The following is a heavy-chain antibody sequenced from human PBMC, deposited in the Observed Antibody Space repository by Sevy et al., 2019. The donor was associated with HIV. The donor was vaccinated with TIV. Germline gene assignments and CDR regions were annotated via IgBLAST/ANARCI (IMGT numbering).Heavy chain of an antibody. CDR2: INHSGST. Sequence: SETLSLTCAVYGGSFSGYYWSWIRQPPGKGLEWIGEINHSGSTNYNPSLKSRVTISVDTSKNQFSLKLSSVTAADTAVYYCAREGYYDSSGQLGDYWGQGTLVTVSS. J-gene: IGHJ4*02. CDR1: GGSFSGYY. D-gene: IGHD3-22*01. CDR3: AREGYYDSSGQLGDY. V-gene: IGHV4-34*01.